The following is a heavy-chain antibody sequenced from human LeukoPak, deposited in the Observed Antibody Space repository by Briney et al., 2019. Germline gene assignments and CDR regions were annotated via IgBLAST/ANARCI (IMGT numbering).Heavy chain of an antibody. CDR3: AKDYASDMATAPFDY. Sequence: GGSLRLSCAPSGFTFSSYTMNWVRQAPGKGLEWVSSISSRGSYIYYADSVKGRFTISRDNSKNTLYLQMNSLRAEDTAVYYCAKDYASDMATAPFDYWGQGTLVTVSS. J-gene: IGHJ4*02. D-gene: IGHD5-24*01. V-gene: IGHV3-21*04. CDR2: ISSRGSYI. CDR1: GFTFSSYT.